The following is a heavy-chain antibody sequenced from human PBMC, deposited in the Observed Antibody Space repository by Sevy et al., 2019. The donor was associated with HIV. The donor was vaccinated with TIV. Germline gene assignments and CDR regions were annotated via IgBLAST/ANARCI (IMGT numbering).Heavy chain of an antibody. CDR3: ARMSRGGYFVPDY. Sequence: SETLSLTCAVYGGSFSDYYWSWIRQPPGKGLEWIGEINHSGSTNYNPSLKSRVTISVDTSKNQFSLKLSSVTAADTAVYYCARMSRGGYFVPDYWGQGTLVTVS. D-gene: IGHD3-22*01. CDR1: GGSFSDYY. J-gene: IGHJ4*02. V-gene: IGHV4-34*01. CDR2: INHSGST.